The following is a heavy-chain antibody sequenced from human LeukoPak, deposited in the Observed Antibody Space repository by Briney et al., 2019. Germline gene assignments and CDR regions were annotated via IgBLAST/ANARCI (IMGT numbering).Heavy chain of an antibody. CDR1: GFTFSSYW. J-gene: IGHJ3*02. CDR3: ARRSYGSGSYYRNDAFDI. Sequence: GGSLRLSCAASGFTFSSYWMHWVRQAPGKGLVWVSRINSDGSSTSYADSVKGRFTISRDNAKNTLYLQMNSLRAEDTAVYYCARRSYGSGSYYRNDAFDIWGQGTMVTVSS. V-gene: IGHV3-74*01. D-gene: IGHD3-10*01. CDR2: INSDGSST.